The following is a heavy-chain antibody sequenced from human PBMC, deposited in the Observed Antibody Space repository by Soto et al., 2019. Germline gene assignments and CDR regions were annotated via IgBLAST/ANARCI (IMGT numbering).Heavy chain of an antibody. CDR3: AAPMQWLVWPYYYYYGMDV. V-gene: IGHV1-46*01. D-gene: IGHD6-19*01. CDR1: GYTFTSYY. CDR2: INPSGGST. Sequence: ASVKVSCKASGYTFTSYYMHWVRQAPGQGLEWMGIINPSGGSTSYAQKFQGRVTMTRDTSTSTVYMELSSLRSEDTAVYYCAAPMQWLVWPYYYYYGMDVCGQGTTVTVSS. J-gene: IGHJ6*02.